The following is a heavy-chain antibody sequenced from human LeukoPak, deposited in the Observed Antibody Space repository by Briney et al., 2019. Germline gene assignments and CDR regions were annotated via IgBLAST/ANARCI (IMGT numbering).Heavy chain of an antibody. D-gene: IGHD4-17*01. CDR1: GYTLSDLA. CDR3: ATRNFGAYGAFDI. J-gene: IGHJ3*02. Sequence: ASVKVSCKVSGYTLSDLAMHWVRQAPGKGLEGMGGLDPEDGEAIYAQPLQGRVTMTEDTSSDTAYMVLSSLRSEDTAVYYCATRNFGAYGAFDIWGQGTMVTVSS. CDR2: LDPEDGEA. V-gene: IGHV1-24*01.